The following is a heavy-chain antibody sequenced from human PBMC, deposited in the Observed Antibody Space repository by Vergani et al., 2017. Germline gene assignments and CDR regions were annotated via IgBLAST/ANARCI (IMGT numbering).Heavy chain of an antibody. Sequence: QVQLVQSGAEVKKPGASVKVSCKASGYTFTGYYMHWVRQAPGQGLEWMGWINPNSGGTNYAQKFQGRVTMTRDTSISPAYMELSRLRSDDTAVYYCASRRGNKLELDGHDYWGQGTLVTVSS. D-gene: IGHD1-7*01. J-gene: IGHJ4*02. CDR2: INPNSGGT. V-gene: IGHV1-2*02. CDR1: GYTFTGYY. CDR3: ASRRGNKLELDGHDY.